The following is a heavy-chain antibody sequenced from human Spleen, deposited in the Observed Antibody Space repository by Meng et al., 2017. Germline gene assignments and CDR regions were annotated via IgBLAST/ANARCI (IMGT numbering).Heavy chain of an antibody. Sequence: GESLKISCKNSGYRVSTYWIGWVRQMPGKGLEWMGIIYPNDSDSRYSPSFQGQVTISADKSISTVYLQWSSLKASDTAMYYCARGGYDVLTASSSRPYDYWGQGTLVTVSS. CDR1: GYRVSTYW. CDR2: IYPNDSDS. CDR3: ARGGYDVLTASSSRPYDY. J-gene: IGHJ4*02. V-gene: IGHV5-51*01. D-gene: IGHD3-9*01.